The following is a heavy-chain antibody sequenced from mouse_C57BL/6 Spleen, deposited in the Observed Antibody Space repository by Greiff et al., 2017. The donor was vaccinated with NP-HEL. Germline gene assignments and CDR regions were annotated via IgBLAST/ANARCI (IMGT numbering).Heavy chain of an antibody. CDR3: ARRNHLLSYFDY. Sequence: VQLQQPGAELVMPGASVKLSCKASGYTFTSYWMHWVKQRPGQGLEWIGEIDPSDSYTNYNQKFKGKSTLTVDKSSSTAYMQLSSLTSEDSAVYYCARRNHLLSYFDYWGQGTTLTVSS. CDR2: IDPSDSYT. CDR1: GYTFTSYW. V-gene: IGHV1-69*01. D-gene: IGHD2-1*01. J-gene: IGHJ2*01.